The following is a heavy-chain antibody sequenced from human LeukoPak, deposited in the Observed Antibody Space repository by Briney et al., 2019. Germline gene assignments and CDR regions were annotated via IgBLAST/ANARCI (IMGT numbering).Heavy chain of an antibody. V-gene: IGHV4-31*03. CDR3: ARTYCRGGTCYSWDH. Sequence: PSETLSLTCTVSGDSISSGDYYWSWARQHPGKGLEWIGYINYSGTTYYNPSLTSRVTISVDTSKNQFSLKLSSVTAADTAVYYCARTYCRGGTCYSWDHWGQGTLVTVSS. J-gene: IGHJ4*02. D-gene: IGHD2-15*01. CDR1: GDSISSGDYY. CDR2: INYSGTT.